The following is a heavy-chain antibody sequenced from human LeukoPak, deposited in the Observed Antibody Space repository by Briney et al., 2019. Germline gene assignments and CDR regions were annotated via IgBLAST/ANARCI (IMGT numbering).Heavy chain of an antibody. Sequence: GGSLRLSCAASGFTFSSYGMHWVRQAPGKGLERVAVISYDGSNKYYADSVKGRFTISRDNSKNTLYLQMNSLRAEDTAVYYCAKDFDYGDYYFDYWGQGTLVTVSS. CDR2: ISYDGSNK. V-gene: IGHV3-30*18. J-gene: IGHJ4*02. CDR3: AKDFDYGDYYFDY. CDR1: GFTFSSYG. D-gene: IGHD4-17*01.